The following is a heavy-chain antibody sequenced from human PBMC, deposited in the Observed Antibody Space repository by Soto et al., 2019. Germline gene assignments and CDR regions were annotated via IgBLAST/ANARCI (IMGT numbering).Heavy chain of an antibody. D-gene: IGHD2-15*01. CDR1: GFTFSSYA. Sequence: DVQLLESGGGLVQPEGALRLSCAASGFTFSSYAMGWVRQRPGKGLEWVAVVSIGGSTHYADSVRGRFTISRDNSKNTLSLQMNSLTAEDTAVYFCAKRRGAGGHFDYGGQGALVPVSS. V-gene: IGHV3-23*01. J-gene: IGHJ4*02. CDR3: AKRRGAGGHFDY. CDR2: VSIGGST.